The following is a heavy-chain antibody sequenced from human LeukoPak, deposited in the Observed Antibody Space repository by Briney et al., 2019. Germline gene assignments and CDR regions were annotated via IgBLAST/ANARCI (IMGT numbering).Heavy chain of an antibody. D-gene: IGHD3-22*01. V-gene: IGHV1-69*05. CDR3: AREAQEYYYDSSGYPH. J-gene: IGHJ4*02. CDR1: GYTFNSYY. CDR2: IIPIFGTA. Sequence: GASVKVSCKASGYTFNSYYMHWVRQAPGQGLEWMGRIIPIFGTANYAQKFQGRVTITTDESTSTAYMELSSLRSEDTAVYYCAREAQEYYYDSSGYPHWGQGTLVTVSS.